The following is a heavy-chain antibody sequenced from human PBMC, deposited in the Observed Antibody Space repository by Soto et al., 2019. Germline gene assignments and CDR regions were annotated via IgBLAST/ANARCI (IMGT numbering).Heavy chain of an antibody. D-gene: IGHD3-16*01. V-gene: IGHV4-31*03. CDR2: IYYSGST. CDR1: GGSISSGDYY. CDR3: ARGPRWGPSGYWFDP. Sequence: PSETLSLTCTVSGGSISSGDYYWSWIRQHPGEGLEWIGYIYYSGSTYYNPSLRSRVTTSVDTSKNQFSLKLSSVTAADTAVYFCARGPRWGPSGYWFDPWGQGTLVTVSS. J-gene: IGHJ5*02.